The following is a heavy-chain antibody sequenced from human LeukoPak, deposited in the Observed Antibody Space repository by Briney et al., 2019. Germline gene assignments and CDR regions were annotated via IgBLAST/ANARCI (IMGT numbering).Heavy chain of an antibody. D-gene: IGHD2-2*02. V-gene: IGHV5-51*01. J-gene: IGHJ6*02. CDR2: IFPHDSHT. CDR3: AKFGIRGCSSTTSCYTSFFYYGMDV. Sequence: GKPLSISCKGSGYRFLDYWIGGVGKRPGKGPKLMGRIFPHDSHTKNSPSFEGQLKISVDKYISTAYGQWGSLKASDNAIYYCAKFGIRGCSSTTSCYTSFFYYGMDVWGQGTTVTVSS. CDR1: GYRFLDYW.